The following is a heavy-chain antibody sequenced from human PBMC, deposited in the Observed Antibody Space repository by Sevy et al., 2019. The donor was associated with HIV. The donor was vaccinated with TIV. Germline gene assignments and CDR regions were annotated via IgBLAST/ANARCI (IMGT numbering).Heavy chain of an antibody. J-gene: IGHJ4*02. V-gene: IGHV4-4*07. D-gene: IGHD6-13*01. Sequence: SETLSLTCTVSGGSISSYFWSWIRQPAGKGLEWIGRIYASGTTNYGPSLKSRVTMSVDTSKNQFSLRLSSVTAADTAVYYCAREDRQQLTDSRPLDYWGQGTLVTVSS. CDR2: IYASGTT. CDR1: GGSISSYF. CDR3: AREDRQQLTDSRPLDY.